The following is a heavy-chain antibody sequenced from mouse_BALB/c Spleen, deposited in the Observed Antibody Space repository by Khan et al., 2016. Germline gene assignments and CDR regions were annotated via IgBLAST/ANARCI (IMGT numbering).Heavy chain of an antibody. Sequence: EVQLVESGGGLVQPGGSLRLSCTTTGFTFTDYYMSWVRQPPGEALEWLGFVRNKANGYTTDYSASVKGRFTISRDNSQSILYLHMNTLRAEDSATYYCVRDLNDGYYWYFDVWGAGTTVTVSS. CDR1: GFTFTDYY. CDR3: VRDLNDGYYWYFDV. D-gene: IGHD2-3*01. J-gene: IGHJ1*01. CDR2: VRNKANGYTT. V-gene: IGHV7-3*02.